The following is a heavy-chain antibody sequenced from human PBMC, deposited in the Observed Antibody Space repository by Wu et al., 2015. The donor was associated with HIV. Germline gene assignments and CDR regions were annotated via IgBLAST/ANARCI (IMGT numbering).Heavy chain of an antibody. CDR1: GGTIISYA. J-gene: IGHJ4*02. D-gene: IGHD2-15*01. CDR2: ITPMFGTT. V-gene: IGHV1-69*12. Sequence: QVQLVQSGAEVKKPGSSVRISCKASGGTIISYAISWVRQAPGQGLEWLGGITPMFGTTNYAQTFHGRVTITADESTSTAYMELSSLRSEDTAVYYCARAEPDIVVVVAATGWTTWGQGTLVTVSS. CDR3: ARAEPDIVVVVAATGWTT.